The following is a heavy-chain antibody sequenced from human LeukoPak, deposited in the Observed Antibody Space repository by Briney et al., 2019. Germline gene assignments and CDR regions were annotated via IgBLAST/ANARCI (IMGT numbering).Heavy chain of an antibody. V-gene: IGHV6-1*01. CDR3: ARVFSSAYDTSFDY. J-gene: IGHJ4*02. CDR2: TYYRSKWYN. CDR1: GDSVSGNSAA. D-gene: IGHD5-12*01. Sequence: SQTLSLTCAISGDSVSGNSAAWNWIRQSPSRGLEWLGRTYYRSKWYNGYAVSVKSRVTINPDTSKSQFSLQLNSVTPEDTAVYYCARVFSSAYDTSFDYWGQGTLVTVSS.